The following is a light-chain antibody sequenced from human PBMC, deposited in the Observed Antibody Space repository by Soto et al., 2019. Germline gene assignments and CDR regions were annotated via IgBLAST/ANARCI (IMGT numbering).Light chain of an antibody. J-gene: IGLJ1*01. CDR2: DVS. V-gene: IGLV2-14*01. Sequence: QSALTQPASVSGSPGQSITISCTGTSSDVGGYNYVSWYQQHPGKAPKLRIYDVSNRPSGVSNRFSGSKSANTASLTISGLQAEDEADDYCSSHTSSSTSYVFGTGTKVTVL. CDR3: SSHTSSSTSYV. CDR1: SSDVGGYNY.